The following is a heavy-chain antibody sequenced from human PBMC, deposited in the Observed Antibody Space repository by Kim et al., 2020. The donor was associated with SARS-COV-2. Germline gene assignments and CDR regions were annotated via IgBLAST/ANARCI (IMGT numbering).Heavy chain of an antibody. V-gene: IGHV4-59*01. CDR2: IYYSGST. D-gene: IGHD3-22*01. CDR3: ARVEGGFDDYDSSGYYVTGFDY. J-gene: IGHJ4*02. CDR1: GGSISSYY. Sequence: SETLSLTCTVSGGSISSYYWSWIRQPPGKGLEWIGYIYYSGSTNYNPSLKSRVTISVDTSKNQFSLKLSSVTAADTAVYYCARVEGGFDDYDSSGYYVTGFDYWGQGTLVTVSS.